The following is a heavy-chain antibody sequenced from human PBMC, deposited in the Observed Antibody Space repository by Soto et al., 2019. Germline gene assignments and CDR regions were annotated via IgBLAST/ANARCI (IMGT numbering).Heavy chain of an antibody. J-gene: IGHJ5*02. V-gene: IGHV3-30*18. D-gene: IGHD3-10*01. Sequence: GGSLRLSCAASGFTFSSYGMHWVRQAPGKGLEWVAVISYDGSNKYYADSVKGRFTISRDNSKNTLYLQMNSLRAEDTAVYYCAKDLNYYGSGKLVPWGQGTLVTVP. CDR2: ISYDGSNK. CDR3: AKDLNYYGSGKLVP. CDR1: GFTFSSYG.